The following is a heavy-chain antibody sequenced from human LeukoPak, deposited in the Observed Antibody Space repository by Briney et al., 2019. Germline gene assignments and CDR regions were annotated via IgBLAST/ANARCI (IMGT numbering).Heavy chain of an antibody. Sequence: GGSLRLSCTASGFTFTTYWMHWVRQAPGKGLVWVSGINSDGSTTNYADSVKGRFTISRDNAKNSLYLQMNSLRDEDTAVYYCTRDPEALDYWGQGTVVTVSS. CDR3: TRDPEALDY. J-gene: IGHJ4*02. V-gene: IGHV3-74*01. CDR1: GFTFTTYW. CDR2: INSDGSTT.